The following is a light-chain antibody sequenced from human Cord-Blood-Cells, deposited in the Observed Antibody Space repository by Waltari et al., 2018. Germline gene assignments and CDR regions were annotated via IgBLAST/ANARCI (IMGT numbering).Light chain of an antibody. CDR3: SSYTSSSTWV. J-gene: IGLJ3*02. CDR1: SSDVGGYNY. Sequence: QSALTQPASVSGSPGQSITISCTGTSSDVGGYNYVPWYQQHPGKAPKPMIYDVSKRPSGVSNRFAGSKSGTTASLTISGLQAEDEADYYCSSYTSSSTWVFGGGTKLTVL. CDR2: DVS. V-gene: IGLV2-14*01.